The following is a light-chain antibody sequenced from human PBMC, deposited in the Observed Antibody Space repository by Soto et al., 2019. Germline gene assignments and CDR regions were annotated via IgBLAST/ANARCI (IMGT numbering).Light chain of an antibody. CDR3: QQRSNWPPIT. J-gene: IGKJ5*01. CDR2: DAS. CDR1: QSVATY. Sequence: EIVLTQSPAILSLSPGETATLSCRASQSVATYLAWYQHKPGQAPRLLIYDASTRITGVPARFSGSGSGTDFTLTISSLEPEDFAVYYCQQRSNWPPITFGQGTRLEIK. V-gene: IGKV3-11*01.